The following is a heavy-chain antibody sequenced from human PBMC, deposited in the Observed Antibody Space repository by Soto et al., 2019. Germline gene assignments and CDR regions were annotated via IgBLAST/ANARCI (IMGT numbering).Heavy chain of an antibody. V-gene: IGHV5-51*01. CDR1: GYSFTSYR. CDR2: IYPGDSDT. J-gene: IGHJ6*02. CDR3: TIRAPTAKDV. D-gene: IGHD5-18*01. Sequence: PGASLKISCKGSGYSFTSYRIGCVRHMPGKGLEWMGIIYPGDSDTRYSPSFQGQVTISADKSISTAYLQWSSLKASDTAMYYCTIRAPTAKDVRCQRTTVTATS.